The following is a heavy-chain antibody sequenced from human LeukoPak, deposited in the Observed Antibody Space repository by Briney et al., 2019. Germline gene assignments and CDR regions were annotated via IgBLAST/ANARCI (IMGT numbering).Heavy chain of an antibody. D-gene: IGHD2-15*01. Sequence: SETLSLTCTVSGYSISSGYYWGWIRQPPGKGLEWIGSIHHSGSTYYNPSLKSRVTISVDTSKNQFSLKLSSVTAADTAVYYCARVRTYSMRWFDPWGQGTLVTVSS. CDR2: IHHSGST. CDR3: ARVRTYSMRWFDP. CDR1: GYSISSGYY. J-gene: IGHJ5*02. V-gene: IGHV4-38-2*02.